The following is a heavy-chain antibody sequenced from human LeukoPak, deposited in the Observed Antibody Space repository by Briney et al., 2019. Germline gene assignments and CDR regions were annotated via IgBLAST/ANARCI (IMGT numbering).Heavy chain of an antibody. Sequence: ASVKVSCKASGYTFTGYYMHWVRQAPGQGLEWMGWINPNSGGTNYAQKFQGWVTMTRDTSISTAYMELSRLRSDDTAVYYCARTYYDILGNYYGMDVWGQGTTVTVSS. CDR3: ARTYYDILGNYYGMDV. CDR2: INPNSGGT. J-gene: IGHJ6*02. V-gene: IGHV1-2*04. D-gene: IGHD3-9*01. CDR1: GYTFTGYY.